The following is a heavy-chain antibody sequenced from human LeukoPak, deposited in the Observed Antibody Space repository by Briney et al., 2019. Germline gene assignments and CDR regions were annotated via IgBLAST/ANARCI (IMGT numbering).Heavy chain of an antibody. J-gene: IGHJ3*02. D-gene: IGHD2-21*02. V-gene: IGHV4-39*07. CDR3: ARDRKSLNLDLAYCGGDCYFSAFDI. CDR1: GIIFGSHG. CDR2: IYYSGST. Sequence: GSLRLSCAASGIIFGSHGMAWVRQAPGKGLEWIGSIYYSGSTYYNPSLKSRVTISVDTSKNQFSLKLSSVTAADTAVYYCARDRKSLNLDLAYCGGDCYFSAFDIWGQGTMVTVSS.